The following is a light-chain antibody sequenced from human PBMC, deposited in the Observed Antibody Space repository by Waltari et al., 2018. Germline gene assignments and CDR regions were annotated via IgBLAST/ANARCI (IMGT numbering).Light chain of an antibody. V-gene: IGKV3-20*01. CDR3: QQYANLPWT. J-gene: IGKJ1*01. CDR2: ATS. Sequence: EIVLTQSPGTLSLSQGEGATLSCRASQSVSSPYLAWYQKKAGQAPRVIIYATSTKATGVPDRFSGSGSGTEFTLTVSRLEPEDFAVYYCQQYANLPWTFGQGTKVELK. CDR1: QSVSSPY.